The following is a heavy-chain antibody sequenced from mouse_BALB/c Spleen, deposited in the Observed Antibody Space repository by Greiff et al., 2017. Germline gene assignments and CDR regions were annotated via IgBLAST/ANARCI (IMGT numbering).Heavy chain of an antibody. CDR3: ARRDYGSSTWFAY. J-gene: IGHJ3*01. CDR2: ILPGSGST. Sequence: VKLMESGAELMKPGASVKISCKATGYTFSSYWIEWVKQRPGHGLEWIGEILPGSGSTNYNEKFKGKATFTADTSSNTAYMQLSSLTSEDSAVYYCARRDYGSSTWFAYWGQGTLVTVSA. V-gene: IGHV1-9*01. D-gene: IGHD1-1*01. CDR1: GYTFSSYW.